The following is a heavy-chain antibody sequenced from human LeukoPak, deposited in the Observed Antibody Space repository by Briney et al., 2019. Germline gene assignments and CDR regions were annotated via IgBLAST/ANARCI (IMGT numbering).Heavy chain of an antibody. V-gene: IGHV4-59*01. Sequence: PSETLSLTCTVSGGSISSYHWSWIRQPPGKGLEWIGYIYYSGSTNYNPSLKSRVTISVDTSKNQFSLKLSSVTAADTAVYYCARERGYSYGPSYFDYWGQGTLVTVSS. CDR3: ARERGYSYGPSYFDY. CDR1: GGSISSYH. D-gene: IGHD5-18*01. CDR2: IYYSGST. J-gene: IGHJ4*02.